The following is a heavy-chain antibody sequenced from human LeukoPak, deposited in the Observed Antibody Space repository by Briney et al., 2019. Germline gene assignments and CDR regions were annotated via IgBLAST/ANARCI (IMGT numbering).Heavy chain of an antibody. CDR1: GFTFSYAW. Sequence: PGGSLRLSCAASGFTFSYAWMSWARQAPGKGLEWVGRIKSKTDGGTTDYGAIVKGRFTISRDDSKDTLYLQMNSLKTEDTAVYYCTTVGYQLPNEYLQHWGQGTLVTVSS. V-gene: IGHV3-15*01. CDR2: IKSKTDGGTT. J-gene: IGHJ1*01. D-gene: IGHD2-2*01. CDR3: TTVGYQLPNEYLQH.